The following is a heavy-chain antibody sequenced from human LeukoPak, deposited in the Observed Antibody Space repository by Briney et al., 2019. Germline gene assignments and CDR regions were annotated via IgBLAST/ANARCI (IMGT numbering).Heavy chain of an antibody. J-gene: IGHJ5*02. V-gene: IGHV3-43*02. CDR1: GFTFDDYA. CDR3: AREDYYGSGNWFDP. CDR2: ISGDGGST. Sequence: PGGSLRLSCAASGFTFDDYAMHWVRQAPGKGLEWVSLISGDGGSTYYADSVKGRFTISRDNAKNSLYLQMNSLRAEDTAVYYCAREDYYGSGNWFDPWGQGTLVTVSS. D-gene: IGHD3-10*01.